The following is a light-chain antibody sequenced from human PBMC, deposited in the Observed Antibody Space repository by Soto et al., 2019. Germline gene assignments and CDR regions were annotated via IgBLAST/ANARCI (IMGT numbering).Light chain of an antibody. CDR1: SNDVGGYNY. J-gene: IGLJ2*01. CDR2: DVS. Sequence: QSALTQPRSVSGSPGQSVTISCTGTSNDVGGYNYVSWYQQSPGKAPKLMIYDVSKRPSGVPDRFSGSKSGNTASLTISGLQAEDEAEYYCCSYAGNSLVFGGGTKLTVL. V-gene: IGLV2-11*01. CDR3: CSYAGNSLV.